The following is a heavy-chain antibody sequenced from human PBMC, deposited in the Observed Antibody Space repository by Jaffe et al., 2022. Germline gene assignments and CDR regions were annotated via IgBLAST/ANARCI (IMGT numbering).Heavy chain of an antibody. Sequence: QVQLQESGPGLVKPSETLSLTCTVSGGSISSYYWSWIRQPPGKGLEWIGYIYYSGSTNYNPSLKSRVTISVDTSKNQFSLKLSSVTAADTAVYYCARSWPHYYYYYMDVWGKGTTVTVSS. J-gene: IGHJ6*03. CDR1: GGSISSYY. V-gene: IGHV4-59*01. CDR2: IYYSGST. CDR3: ARSWPHYYYYYMDV.